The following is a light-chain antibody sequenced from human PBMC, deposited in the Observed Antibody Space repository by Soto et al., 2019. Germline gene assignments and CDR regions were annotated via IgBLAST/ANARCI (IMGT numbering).Light chain of an antibody. CDR2: AAS. CDR1: QGISGY. Sequence: IQLTQSPSSLSASVGDRVTITCRASQGISGYLAWYQQKPGKAPKLLIYAASTLQSGVPSRFRGSGSGTDFTLTISSLQHEDFATYYCQHLNSYPLTFGGGPKVDIK. V-gene: IGKV1-9*01. CDR3: QHLNSYPLT. J-gene: IGKJ4*01.